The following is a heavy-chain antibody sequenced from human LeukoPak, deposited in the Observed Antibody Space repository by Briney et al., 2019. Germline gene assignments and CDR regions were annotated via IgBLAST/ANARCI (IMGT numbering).Heavy chain of an antibody. J-gene: IGHJ6*03. CDR2: IIPIFGTA. V-gene: IGHV1-69*06. CDR1: GGTFSSYA. D-gene: IGHD3-10*01. CDR3: ARGGYYGSGSYYYYYYYMDV. Sequence: GASVKVSCKASGGTFSSYAISWVRQAPGQGLEWMGGIIPIFGTANYAQKFQGRVTITADKSTSTAYMELSSLRSEDTAVYYGARGGYYGSGSYYYYYYYMDVWGKATTVTISS.